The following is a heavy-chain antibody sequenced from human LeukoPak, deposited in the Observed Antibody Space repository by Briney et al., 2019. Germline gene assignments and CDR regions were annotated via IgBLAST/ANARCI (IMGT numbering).Heavy chain of an antibody. CDR2: ISGGGSSI. Sequence: GSLRLSCAASGFTFSDYYMNWIRQAPGKGLEWVSYISGGGSSIFYADSVKGRFTISRDNAKNSLYLQMNSLRADDTAVYYCARGWTYGVYWGQGSLVTVSS. J-gene: IGHJ4*02. D-gene: IGHD1-7*01. V-gene: IGHV3-11*04. CDR1: GFTFSDYY. CDR3: ARGWTYGVY.